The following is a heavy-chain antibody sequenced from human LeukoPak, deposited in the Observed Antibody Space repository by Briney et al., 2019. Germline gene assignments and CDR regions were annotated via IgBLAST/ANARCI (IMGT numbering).Heavy chain of an antibody. CDR2: INTKTGDP. J-gene: IGHJ3*02. CDR3: ARGMLYLPPDAFGI. D-gene: IGHD2-8*01. V-gene: IGHV7-4-1*02. CDR1: GYTFTDYA. Sequence: GASVTVSCKASGYTFTDYAMNWVRQAPGQGLEWMGWINTKTGDPTYAQGFTGRFVFSLDTSVSTAYLQISSLKAEDTAVYSCARGMLYLPPDAFGIWGQGTMVTVS.